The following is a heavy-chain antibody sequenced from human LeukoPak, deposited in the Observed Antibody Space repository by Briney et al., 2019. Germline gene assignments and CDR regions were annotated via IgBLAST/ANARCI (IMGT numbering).Heavy chain of an antibody. CDR2: ISGTGGST. V-gene: IGHV3-23*01. CDR1: GFTFSSYA. CDR3: AKRPRIVAAGDGSWFDP. J-gene: IGHJ5*02. Sequence: GGSLRLSCAASGFTFSSYAMSWVRQAPGKGLEWVSAISGTGGSTYYADSVKGRFTISRDNSKNMLYLQMNSLRAEDTAVYYCAKRPRIVAAGDGSWFDPWGQGTLVTVSS. D-gene: IGHD6-13*01.